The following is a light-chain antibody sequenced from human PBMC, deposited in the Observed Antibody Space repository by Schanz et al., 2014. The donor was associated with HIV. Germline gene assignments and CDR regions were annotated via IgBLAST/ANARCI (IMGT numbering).Light chain of an antibody. CDR3: GTWDDSLNGWV. Sequence: QSALTQPASVSGSPGQSITISCTGTSSDVGSYNLVSWYQQHPGKAPKLMIYEVIKRPSGVPDRFSGSKSGSTASLTVSGLQPEDEADYYCGTWDDSLNGWVFGGGTKLPVL. CDR2: EVI. V-gene: IGLV2-14*02. J-gene: IGLJ3*02. CDR1: SSDVGSYNL.